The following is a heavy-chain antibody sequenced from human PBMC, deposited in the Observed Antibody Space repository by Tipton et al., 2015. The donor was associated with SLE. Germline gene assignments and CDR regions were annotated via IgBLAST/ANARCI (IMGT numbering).Heavy chain of an antibody. D-gene: IGHD6-19*01. CDR3: AKSSSVAGRGGGYYFDP. Sequence: SLRLSCAASGFTFDDYAMSWVRQAPGKGLEWVSGINWNGGSTGYADSVKGRFTISRDNAKNSLYLQMNGLRAEDMALYYCAKSSSVAGRGGGYYFDPWGQGTLVAVSS. J-gene: IGHJ4*02. CDR2: INWNGGST. V-gene: IGHV3-20*04. CDR1: GFTFDDYA.